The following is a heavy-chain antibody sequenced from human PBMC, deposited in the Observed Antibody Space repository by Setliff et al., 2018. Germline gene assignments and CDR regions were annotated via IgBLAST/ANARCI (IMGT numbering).Heavy chain of an antibody. Sequence: ASVKVSCKASGYTFTSYGISWVRQAPGQGLEWMGWINPNSGGTNYAQKLQGWVTMTRDTSISTAYMELSRLRSDDTAMYYCARHTVEPGFDYWGQGTLVTVSS. V-gene: IGHV1-2*04. CDR2: INPNSGGT. CDR3: ARHTVEPGFDY. J-gene: IGHJ4*02. D-gene: IGHD4-17*01. CDR1: GYTFTSYG.